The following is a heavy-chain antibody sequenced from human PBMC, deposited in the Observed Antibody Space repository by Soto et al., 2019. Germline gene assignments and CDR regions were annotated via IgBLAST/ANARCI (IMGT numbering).Heavy chain of an antibody. CDR1: GFTFSTYA. D-gene: IGHD2-15*01. CDR3: ARDLPQFCTAGSCYPDS. CDR2: ISYHGSNK. J-gene: IGHJ4*02. Sequence: QVQLVESGGGVVQPGRSLRLSCAASGFTFSTYAMHWVRQAPGKGLAWVAIISYHGSNKYYADSVKGRFTISRDYPTNTLYLQINSLRPEDTAVYYCARDLPQFCTAGSCYPDSWGQGTLVTFSS. V-gene: IGHV3-30*14.